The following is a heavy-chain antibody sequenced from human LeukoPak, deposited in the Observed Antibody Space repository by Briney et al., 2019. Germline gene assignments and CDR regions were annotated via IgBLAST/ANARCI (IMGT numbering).Heavy chain of an antibody. J-gene: IGHJ4*02. CDR1: GFTFSSYA. CDR3: ARTDPTSYGYFDY. V-gene: IGHV3-7*01. D-gene: IGHD3-10*01. Sequence: PGGSLRLSCAASGFTFSSYAMSWVRQAPGKGLEWVANINQNGGVEKYVDSVKGRFTISRDNAKNLLHLQMNSLRAEDTAVYYCARTDPTSYGYFDYWGQGTLVTVSS. CDR2: INQNGGVE.